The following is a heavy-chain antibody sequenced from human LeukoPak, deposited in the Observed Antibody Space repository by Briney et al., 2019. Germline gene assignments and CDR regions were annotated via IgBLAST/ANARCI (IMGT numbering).Heavy chain of an antibody. CDR3: ARDDIVVVVAATPYYYGMDV. CDR1: GFTFSGYE. D-gene: IGHD2-15*01. J-gene: IGHJ6*04. V-gene: IGHV3-48*03. Sequence: GGSPRLSCAASGFTFSGYEMNWVRQAPGKGLEWVSYISSSGSTIYYADSVKGRFTISRDNAKNSLYLQMNSLRAEDTAVYYCARDDIVVVVAATPYYYGMDVWGKGTTVTVSS. CDR2: ISSSGSTI.